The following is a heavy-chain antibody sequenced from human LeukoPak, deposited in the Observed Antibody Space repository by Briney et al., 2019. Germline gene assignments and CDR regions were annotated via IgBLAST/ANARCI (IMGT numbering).Heavy chain of an antibody. J-gene: IGHJ4*02. D-gene: IGHD4-17*01. CDR1: EFTFSSYG. V-gene: IGHV3-30*02. CDR2: IRYDGGNK. CDR3: AKDDYGFDY. Sequence: GGSLRLSCAASEFTFSSYGMHWVRQAPGKGLEWVAFIRYDGGNKYYADSVKGRFTISRDNSKNTLYLQMNSLGAEDAAVYYCAKDDYGFDYWGQGTLVTVSS.